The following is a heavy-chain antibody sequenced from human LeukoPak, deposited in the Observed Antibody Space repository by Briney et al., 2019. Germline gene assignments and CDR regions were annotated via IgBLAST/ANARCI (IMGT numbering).Heavy chain of an antibody. CDR3: ARARHHDISDNYYYYAMDI. Sequence: PSETLSLTCTVSGGSVSSGSYYWSWIRQPPGKGLEWIGYIYYRGSTNYNPSLKSRVTMSIDTSKNQFSLKLSSGTAADTAVYYCARARHHDISDNYYYYAMDIWGQGTTVTVSS. V-gene: IGHV4-61*01. J-gene: IGHJ6*02. CDR2: IYYRGST. CDR1: GGSVSSGSYY. D-gene: IGHD6-19*01.